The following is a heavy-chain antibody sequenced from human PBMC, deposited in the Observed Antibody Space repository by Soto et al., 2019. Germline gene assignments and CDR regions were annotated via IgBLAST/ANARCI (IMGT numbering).Heavy chain of an antibody. J-gene: IGHJ4*02. CDR3: ARDPSNSSGYYRFFDY. CDR2: ISAYNGDT. Sequence: QVQLVQSGAEVKKLGASVKVSCKASGYTFTNHGISWMRQAPGQGLEWMGWISAYNGDTKYAQNFQGRVTMTTDSSTSTVYMELRSLRSDGTSVYYCARDPSNSSGYYRFFDYGGQGTLVTGSS. CDR1: GYTFTNHG. V-gene: IGHV1-18*01. D-gene: IGHD3-22*01.